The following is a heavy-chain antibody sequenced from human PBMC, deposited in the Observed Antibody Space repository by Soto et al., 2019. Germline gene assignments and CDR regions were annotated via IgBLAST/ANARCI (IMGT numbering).Heavy chain of an antibody. CDR1: GFPFSTSA. J-gene: IGHJ6*02. V-gene: IGHV3-23*01. CDR3: AKYSGSYPVYNGLSL. CDR2: ISASGDAA. D-gene: IGHD1-26*01. Sequence: EVQLLESGGGLVQPGGCLRLSCAASGFPFSTSAMNWVRQAPGKGLEWVSIISASGDAAYYAESVKGRFASSRDNSKNPLYLQMNSLRAEDTAVYYCAKYSGSYPVYNGLSLWGQGTTVTVS.